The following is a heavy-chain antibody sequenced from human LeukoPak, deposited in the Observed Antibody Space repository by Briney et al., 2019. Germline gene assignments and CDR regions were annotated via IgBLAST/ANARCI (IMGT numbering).Heavy chain of an antibody. V-gene: IGHV4-59*01. CDR2: IYYSGST. D-gene: IGHD1-26*01. CDR1: GGSISSYY. Sequence: SETLSLTCTVSGGSISSYYWSWIRQPPGKGLEWIGYIYYSGSTNYNPSLKSRVTISVDTSKNQFSLKLSSVTAADTAAYYCARLPPPYYSGNYFDYWGQGTLVTVSS. CDR3: ARLPPPYYSGNYFDY. J-gene: IGHJ4*02.